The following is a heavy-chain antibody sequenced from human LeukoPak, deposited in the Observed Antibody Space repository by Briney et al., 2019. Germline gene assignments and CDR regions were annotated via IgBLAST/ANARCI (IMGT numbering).Heavy chain of an antibody. CDR2: INPNSGGA. Sequence: ASVKVSCKASGYTFTGYYMHWVRQAPGQGLEWMGWINPNSGGANYAQKFQGRVTMTRDTSISTAYMELSRLRSDDTAVYYCAREGATVPPYYMDVWGKGTTVTVSS. D-gene: IGHD4-17*01. CDR3: AREGATVPPYYMDV. CDR1: GYTFTGYY. V-gene: IGHV1-2*02. J-gene: IGHJ6*03.